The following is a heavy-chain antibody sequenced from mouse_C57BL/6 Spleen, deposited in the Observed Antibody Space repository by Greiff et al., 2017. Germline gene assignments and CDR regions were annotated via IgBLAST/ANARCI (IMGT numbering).Heavy chain of an antibody. CDR1: GYAFSSSW. J-gene: IGHJ1*03. V-gene: IGHV1-82*01. CDR2: IYPGDGDT. D-gene: IGHD1-1*01. CDR3: ANLLLRWDWYVEV. Sequence: QVQLKQSGPELVKPGASVKISCKASGYAFSSSWMNWVKQRPGKGLEWIGRIYPGDGDTNYNGKFKGKATLTADKSSSTAYMQLSSLTSEDSAVYFCANLLLRWDWYVEVWGTGTTVTVSS.